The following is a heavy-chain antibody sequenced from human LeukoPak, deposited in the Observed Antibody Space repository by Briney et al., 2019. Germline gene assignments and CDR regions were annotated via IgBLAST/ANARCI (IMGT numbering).Heavy chain of an antibody. J-gene: IGHJ4*02. CDR3: ARALVADVHNGFDF. Sequence: SQTLSLTCAISGDSVSTNTVAWNWIRQSPSRGLEWPGRTYYSSKWYNDYAVSVKSRITISPDTSKNQFSLHLNSVTPEDTAVYFCARALVADVHNGFDFWGQGTLVTVSS. D-gene: IGHD5-12*01. CDR2: TYYSSKWYN. CDR1: GDSVSTNTVA. V-gene: IGHV6-1*01.